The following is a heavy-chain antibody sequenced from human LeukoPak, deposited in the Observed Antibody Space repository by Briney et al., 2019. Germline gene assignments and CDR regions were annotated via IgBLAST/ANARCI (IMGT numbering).Heavy chain of an antibody. CDR1: GGTFSSYA. CDR3: ARVYCSSTSCLPPDYYYYYMDV. D-gene: IGHD2-2*01. V-gene: IGHV1-69*05. Sequence: SVKVSCKASGGTFSSYAISWVRQAPGQGLEWMGGIIPIFGTANYAQKFQGRVTITTDESTSTAYMELSSLRSEDTAVYYCARVYCSSTSCLPPDYYYYYMDVWGKGTTVTVSS. CDR2: IIPIFGTA. J-gene: IGHJ6*03.